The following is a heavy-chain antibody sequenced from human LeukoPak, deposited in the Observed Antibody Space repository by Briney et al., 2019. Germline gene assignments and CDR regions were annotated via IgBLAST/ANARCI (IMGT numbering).Heavy chain of an antibody. Sequence: KSGGSLRLSCAASGFTFSNAWMSWVRQAPGKGLEWVGRIKSKTDGGTTDYAAPVKGRFTISRDDSKNTLYLQMNSLKTEDTGVYYCTIFTGHYYDSSGYPHFSFDYWGQGTLVTVSS. D-gene: IGHD3-22*01. V-gene: IGHV3-15*01. CDR3: TIFTGHYYDSSGYPHFSFDY. CDR2: IKSKTDGGTT. J-gene: IGHJ4*02. CDR1: GFTFSNAW.